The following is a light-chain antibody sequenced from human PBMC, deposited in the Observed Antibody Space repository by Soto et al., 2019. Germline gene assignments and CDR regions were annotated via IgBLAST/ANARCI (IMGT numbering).Light chain of an antibody. Sequence: QSVLTQPPSASGSFGQSVTISCTGTSSDVGGYNYVSWYQQHPGKAPKLMIYEVSERPSGVPDRFSGSKSGNTASLTVSGLQADDEADYYYSSYSGTNYHYVFGTGTKVTVL. CDR1: SSDVGGYNY. J-gene: IGLJ1*01. CDR2: EVS. V-gene: IGLV2-8*01. CDR3: SSYSGTNYHYV.